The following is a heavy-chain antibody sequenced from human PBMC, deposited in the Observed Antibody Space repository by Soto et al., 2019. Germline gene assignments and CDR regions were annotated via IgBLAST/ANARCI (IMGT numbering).Heavy chain of an antibody. J-gene: IGHJ5*02. D-gene: IGHD7-27*01. V-gene: IGHV3-33*01. CDR3: ARGGEKPLTVFDP. CDR2: IWYDGSNK. CDR1: GFTFSSYG. Sequence: QVQLVESGGGVVQPGRSLRLSCAASGFTFSSYGMHWVRQAPGKGLEWVAVIWYDGSNKYYADSVKGRFTISRDNSKNTLYLQMTSLRAEDTAVYYCARGGEKPLTVFDPWGQGTLVTVSS.